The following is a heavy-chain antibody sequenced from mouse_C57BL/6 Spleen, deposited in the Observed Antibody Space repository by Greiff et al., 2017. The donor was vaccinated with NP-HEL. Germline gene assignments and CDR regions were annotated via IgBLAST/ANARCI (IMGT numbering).Heavy chain of an antibody. V-gene: IGHV1-19*01. Sequence: VQLQQSGPVLVKPGASVKMSCKASGYTFTDYYMNWVKQSHGKSLEWIGVINPYNGGTSYNQKFKGKATLTVDKSSSTAYMELNSLTSEDSAVYYCARGDYDYGQELYAMDYWGQGTSVTVSS. D-gene: IGHD2-4*01. J-gene: IGHJ4*01. CDR2: INPYNGGT. CDR3: ARGDYDYGQELYAMDY. CDR1: GYTFTDYY.